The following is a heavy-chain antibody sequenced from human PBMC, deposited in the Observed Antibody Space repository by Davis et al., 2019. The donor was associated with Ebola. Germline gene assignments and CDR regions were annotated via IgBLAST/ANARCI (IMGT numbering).Heavy chain of an antibody. CDR3: AKDPTTVVPHEDY. Sequence: LKISCAASGFTFSSYAMHWVRQAPGKGLEWVAVISYDGSNKYYADSVKGRFTISRDNSKNTLYLQMNSLRAEDTAVYYCAKDPTTVVPHEDYWGQGTLVTVSS. CDR2: ISYDGSNK. D-gene: IGHD4-23*01. V-gene: IGHV3-30-3*02. CDR1: GFTFSSYA. J-gene: IGHJ4*02.